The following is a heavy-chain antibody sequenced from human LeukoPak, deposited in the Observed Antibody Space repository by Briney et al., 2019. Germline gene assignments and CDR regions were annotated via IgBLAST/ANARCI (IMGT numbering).Heavy chain of an antibody. Sequence: ASVKVSCKASGYTFTGYYLHWVRQAPGQGLEWMGWIHPNSGGTNYAQKFQGRVTMTRDTSISTAYMELSSLRSDDTAVYFCARLASVPGWGRGTLVTVSS. D-gene: IGHD6-19*01. CDR3: ARLASVPG. CDR2: IHPNSGGT. CDR1: GYTFTGYY. V-gene: IGHV1-2*02. J-gene: IGHJ1*01.